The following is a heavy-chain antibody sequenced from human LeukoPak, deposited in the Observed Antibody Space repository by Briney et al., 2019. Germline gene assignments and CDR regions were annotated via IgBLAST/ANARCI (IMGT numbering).Heavy chain of an antibody. CDR3: ARVAAAGTEFDY. CDR1: GYTFTSYD. CDR2: MNPNSGNT. Sequence: ASVKVSCKASGYTFTSYDINWVRQATGQGLEWMGWMNPNSGNTGYAQKFQGRVTMTRNTSVSTAYMELSSLRSEDTAVYYCARVAAAGTEFDYWGQGTLVTVSS. D-gene: IGHD6-13*01. V-gene: IGHV1-8*01. J-gene: IGHJ4*02.